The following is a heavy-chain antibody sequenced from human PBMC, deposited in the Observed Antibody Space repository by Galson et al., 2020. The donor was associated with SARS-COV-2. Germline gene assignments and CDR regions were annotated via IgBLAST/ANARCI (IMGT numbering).Heavy chain of an antibody. V-gene: IGHV3-9*01. CDR3: AKGPHIWFGELWGPFDY. Sequence: SCAASGFTFDDYAMHWVRQAPGKGLEWVSGISWNSGSIGYADSVKGRFTISRDNAKNSLYLQMNSLRAEDTALYYCAKGPHIWFGELWGPFDYWGQGTLVTVSS. CDR2: ISWNSGSI. CDR1: GFTFDDYA. J-gene: IGHJ4*02. D-gene: IGHD3-10*01.